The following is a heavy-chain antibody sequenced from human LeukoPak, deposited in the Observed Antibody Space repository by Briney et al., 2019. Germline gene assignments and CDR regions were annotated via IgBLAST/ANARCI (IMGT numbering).Heavy chain of an antibody. Sequence: GSLRLSCAASGFTFSSYGMHWVRQAPGKGLEWVAVISYDGSNKYYADSVKGRFTISRDSSKNTLYLQMNSLKAEDTAVYYCAKARGFPGQYQLPYYYYYGMDVWGQGTTVTVSS. CDR1: GFTFSSYG. D-gene: IGHD2-2*01. J-gene: IGHJ6*02. V-gene: IGHV3-30*18. CDR2: ISYDGSNK. CDR3: AKARGFPGQYQLPYYYYYGMDV.